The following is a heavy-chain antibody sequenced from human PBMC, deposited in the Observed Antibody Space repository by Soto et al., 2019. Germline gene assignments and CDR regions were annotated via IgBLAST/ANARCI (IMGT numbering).Heavy chain of an antibody. V-gene: IGHV4-30-2*01. Sequence: QLQLQESGSGLVKPSQTLSLTCAVSGGSISSGGYSWSWIRQPPGKGLEWIGYIYHSGSTYYTYYKPSRKSRGATSVARSKNQFSLKLSSVTAADTAVYYCARVPSPWGQGTLVTVSS. CDR1: GGSISSGGYS. J-gene: IGHJ5*02. CDR3: ARVPSP. CDR2: IYHSGSTYYT.